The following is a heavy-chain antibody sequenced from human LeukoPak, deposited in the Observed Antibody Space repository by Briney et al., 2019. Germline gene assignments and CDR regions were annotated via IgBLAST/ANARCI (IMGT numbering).Heavy chain of an antibody. J-gene: IGHJ4*02. CDR2: IYYSGDT. V-gene: IGHV4-39*01. CDR3: ARQFDS. Sequence: SETLSLTCTVSGGSISSSSYYWGWIRQPPGKGLEWIGSIYYSGDTYYNPSLKSRRVTISVDTSKNQFSLRLSSVTAADTAVYYCARQFDSWGQGTLVTVSS. CDR1: GGSISSSSYY.